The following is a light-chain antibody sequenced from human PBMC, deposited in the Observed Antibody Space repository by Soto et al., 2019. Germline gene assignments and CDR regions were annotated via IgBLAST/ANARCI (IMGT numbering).Light chain of an antibody. V-gene: IGLV2-8*01. CDR1: SSDVGGYNY. Sequence: QSALTQPPSASGSPGQSVTISCTGTSSDVGGYNYVSWYQQHPGKAPKLMIYEVSKRPSGVPDRFSGSKSGNTASLTVSGLQAEDEADYYCHSYNSTNWVFGGGTKLTVL. CDR3: HSYNSTNWV. CDR2: EVS. J-gene: IGLJ3*02.